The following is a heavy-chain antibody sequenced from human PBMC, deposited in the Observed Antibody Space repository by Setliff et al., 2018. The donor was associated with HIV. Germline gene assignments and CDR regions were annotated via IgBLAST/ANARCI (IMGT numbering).Heavy chain of an antibody. CDR2: INHSGSS. CDR3: ARGLYTGSYYYMDV. D-gene: IGHD3-16*01. Sequence: PSETLSLTCAVSGGPFTGYYWSWIRQPPGKGLEWIGEINHSGSSNYNPSPRSRATISVDKSKNQFSLKLSSVTAADTAVYYCARGLYTGSYYYMDVWGKGTTVTVSS. J-gene: IGHJ6*03. CDR1: GGPFTGYY. V-gene: IGHV4-34*01.